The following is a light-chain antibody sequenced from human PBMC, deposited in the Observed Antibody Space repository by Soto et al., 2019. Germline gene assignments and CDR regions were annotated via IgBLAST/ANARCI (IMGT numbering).Light chain of an antibody. J-gene: IGLJ3*02. CDR1: SSDVGGFEY. CDR3: SSYAGSTIFVM. CDR2: DVT. Sequence: QSVLSQPASVSGSPGQSITISCTGTSSDVGGFEYVSWYQHQPGKAPKLIIYDVTKRPSGVSNRFSGSKSGNTASLTISGIQAEDEGDYYCSSYAGSTIFVMFGGGTKVTVL. V-gene: IGLV2-14*01.